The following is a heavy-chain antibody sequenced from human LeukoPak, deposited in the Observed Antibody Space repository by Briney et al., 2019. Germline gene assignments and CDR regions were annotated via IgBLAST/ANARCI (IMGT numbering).Heavy chain of an antibody. CDR1: GFTFSSYA. J-gene: IGHJ5*02. CDR2: ISGSGGST. V-gene: IGHV3-23*01. CDR3: AKDGWLNWFDP. Sequence: PGASLRLSCAASGFTFSSYAMSWVRQAPGKGLEWVSAISGSGGSTYYAYSVKGRFTISRDNSKNTLYLQMNSVRAEDTAVYYGAKDGWLNWFDPWGQGTLVTVSS. D-gene: IGHD5-24*01.